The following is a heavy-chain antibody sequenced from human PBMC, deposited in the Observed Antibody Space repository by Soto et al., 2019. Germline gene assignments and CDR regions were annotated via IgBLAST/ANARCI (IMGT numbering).Heavy chain of an antibody. J-gene: IGHJ4*02. CDR1: GGSISSSSYY. V-gene: IGHV4-39*01. CDR2: IYYSGST. Sequence: WETLSLTCTVSGGSISSSSYYWGWIRQPPGKGLEWIGSIYYSGSTYYNPSLKSRVTISVDTSKNQFSLKLSSVTAADTAVYYCAGDSSGYEVDYWGQGTLVTVSS. CDR3: AGDSSGYEVDY. D-gene: IGHD3-22*01.